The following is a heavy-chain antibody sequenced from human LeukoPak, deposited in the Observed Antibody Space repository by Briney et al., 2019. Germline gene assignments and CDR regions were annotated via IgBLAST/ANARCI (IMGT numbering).Heavy chain of an antibody. CDR3: ARDEGSSWYPSAVDI. CDR1: GGTFSSYA. J-gene: IGHJ3*02. V-gene: IGHV1-69*05. CDR2: IIPIFGTA. D-gene: IGHD6-13*01. Sequence: SVKVSCKASGGTFSSYAISWVRQAPGQGLEWMGGIIPIFGTANYAQKFQGRVTITTDESTSTAYMELSSLRSEDTAVYYCARDEGSSWYPSAVDIWGQGTMVTVSS.